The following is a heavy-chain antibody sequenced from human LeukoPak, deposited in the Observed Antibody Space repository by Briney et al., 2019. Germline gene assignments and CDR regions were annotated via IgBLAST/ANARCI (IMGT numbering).Heavy chain of an antibody. D-gene: IGHD5/OR15-5a*01. CDR1: GYTLTELS. CDR2: FYPEDGET. CDR3: STLSERTDNVS. V-gene: IGHV1-24*01. J-gene: IGHJ5*02. Sequence: ASVTVSRKVSGYTLTELSMHWVRQPPGKGLEWMGGFYPEDGETNYAQKFQGRVTMTDDTSTDTAYMDLSSLRPKDTAGYYCSTLSERTDNVSWGPGTLVTVSS.